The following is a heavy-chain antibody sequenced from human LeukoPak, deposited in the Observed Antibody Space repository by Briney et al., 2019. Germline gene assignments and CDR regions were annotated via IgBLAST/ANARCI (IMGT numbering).Heavy chain of an antibody. CDR1: GGSISSYY. Sequence: RASETLSLTCTVSGGSISSYYWSWIRQPAGKGLEWIGRIYTSGSTNYNPSLKSRVTISVDLSKNQFSLKMSSVTAADTAVYYCARAYSSSWYWNWFDPWGQGTLVTVSS. J-gene: IGHJ5*02. V-gene: IGHV4-4*07. CDR2: IYTSGST. CDR3: ARAYSSSWYWNWFDP. D-gene: IGHD6-13*01.